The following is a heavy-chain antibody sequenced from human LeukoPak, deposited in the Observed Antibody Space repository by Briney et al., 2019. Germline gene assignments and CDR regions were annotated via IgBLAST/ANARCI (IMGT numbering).Heavy chain of an antibody. CDR3: AKEDRGPLEMTTTRGLDY. D-gene: IGHD5-24*01. J-gene: IGHJ4*02. Sequence: GGSPRLSCVASGFIFSNYGMHWVRQAPGKGLEWVAFISYDGRNKYYADSMKGRFTISRDNSKNTLYLQMNSLSGEDTAVYYCAKEDRGPLEMTTTRGLDYWGQGTLVTVSS. V-gene: IGHV3-30*02. CDR1: GFIFSNYG. CDR2: ISYDGRNK.